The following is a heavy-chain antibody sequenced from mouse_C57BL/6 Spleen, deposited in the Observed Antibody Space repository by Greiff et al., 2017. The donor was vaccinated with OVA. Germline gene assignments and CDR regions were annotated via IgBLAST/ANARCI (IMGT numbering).Heavy chain of an antibody. V-gene: IGHV1-55*01. D-gene: IGHD1-1*01. CDR1: GYTFTSYW. CDR2: IYPGSGST. J-gene: IGHJ2*01. Sequence: QVQLQQPGAELVKPGASVKMSCKASGYTFTSYWITWVKQRPGQGLEWIGDIYPGSGSTNYNEKFKSKATLTVDTSSSTAYMQLSSLTSEDSAVYYCAREGFYYCGSSYDYWGQGTTLTVSA. CDR3: AREGFYYCGSSYDY.